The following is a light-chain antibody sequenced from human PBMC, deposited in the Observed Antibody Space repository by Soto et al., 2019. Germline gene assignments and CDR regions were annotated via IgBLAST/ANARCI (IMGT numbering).Light chain of an antibody. CDR2: DAS. CDR3: QQRRNWPPIP. J-gene: IGKJ5*01. V-gene: IGKV3-11*01. CDR1: QSVSSY. Sequence: EIVLTQSPATLSLSPGERATLSCRASQSVSSYLAWYQQKPGQAPRLLIYDASNRATGIPARFSGSGSGKDFPLTIRSLEPENFAIYYWQQRRNWPPIPFGQGKRLEIK.